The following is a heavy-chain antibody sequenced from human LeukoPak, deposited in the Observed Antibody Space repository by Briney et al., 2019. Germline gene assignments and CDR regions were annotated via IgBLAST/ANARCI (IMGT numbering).Heavy chain of an antibody. V-gene: IGHV4-59*01. CDR1: GGSISSYY. CDR2: IYYSGST. CDR3: ARGGGSAFDI. Sequence: LSLPGTGSGGSISSYYWIWIRQPPGKGLEWIGYIYYSGSTNYNPSLKSRVTISVDTSKNQFSLKLSSVTAADTAVYYCARGGGSAFDIWGQGTMVTVSS. J-gene: IGHJ3*02. D-gene: IGHD3-10*01.